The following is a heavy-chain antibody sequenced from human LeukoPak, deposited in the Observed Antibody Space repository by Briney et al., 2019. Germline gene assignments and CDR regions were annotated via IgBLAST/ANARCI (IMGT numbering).Heavy chain of an antibody. V-gene: IGHV1-24*01. CDR3: HGGPSKMVRERAFDY. J-gene: IGHJ4*02. D-gene: IGHD3-10*01. Sequence: ASVKVSCKVSGYTLTELSMHWVRQAPGKGLEWMGGFDPEDGETIYAQKFQGRVTMTEDTSTDTAYMELCSLRSEDTAVYYCHGGPSKMVRERAFDYWGQGTLVTVSS. CDR2: FDPEDGET. CDR1: GYTLTELS.